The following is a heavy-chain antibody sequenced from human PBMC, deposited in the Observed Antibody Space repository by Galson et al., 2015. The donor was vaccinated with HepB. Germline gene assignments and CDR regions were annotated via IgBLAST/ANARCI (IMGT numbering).Heavy chain of an antibody. CDR3: ARQAYAPFFED. D-gene: IGHD4-17*01. CDR1: GFSFSSYA. Sequence: SLRLSCAASGFSFSSYAMAWVRQAPGKGLEWVSTISDNSGEIHFADSVKGRFTISRDNSKNTLYLQMNSLRAEDTAVYFCARQAYAPFFEDWGQGTLVIVS. CDR2: ISDNSGEI. V-gene: IGHV3-23*01. J-gene: IGHJ4*02.